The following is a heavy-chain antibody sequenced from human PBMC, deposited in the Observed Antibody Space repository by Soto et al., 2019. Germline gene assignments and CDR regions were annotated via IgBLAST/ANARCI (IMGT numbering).Heavy chain of an antibody. V-gene: IGHV1-46*01. J-gene: IGHJ3*02. CDR1: GYTFTSYY. Sequence: ASVKVSCKASGYTFTSYYMHWVRQAPGQGLEWMGIINPSGGSTSYAQKFQGRVTMTRDTSTSTAYMELSSLRSEDTAVYYCARDQRLSGLRFLEWLPAHDAFDIWGQGTMVTVSS. CDR2: INPSGGST. CDR3: ARDQRLSGLRFLEWLPAHDAFDI. D-gene: IGHD3-3*01.